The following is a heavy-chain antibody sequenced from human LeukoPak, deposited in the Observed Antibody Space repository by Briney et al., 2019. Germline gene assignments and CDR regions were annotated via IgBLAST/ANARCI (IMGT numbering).Heavy chain of an antibody. CDR2: IIPILGIA. CDR1: GGTFSSYA. V-gene: IGHV1-69*04. D-gene: IGHD6-19*01. Sequence: ASVKVSCKASGGTFSSYAISWVRQAPGQGLEWMGRIIPILGIANYAQKFQGRVTITADKSTSTAYMELSSLRSEDTAVYYCARDRGEQSWLVPWAAEYFQHWGQGTLVTVSS. J-gene: IGHJ1*01. CDR3: ARDRGEQSWLVPWAAEYFQH.